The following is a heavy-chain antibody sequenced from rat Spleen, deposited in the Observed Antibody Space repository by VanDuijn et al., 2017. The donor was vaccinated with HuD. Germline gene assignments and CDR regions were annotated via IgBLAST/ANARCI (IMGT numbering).Heavy chain of an antibody. V-gene: IGHV3-1*01. D-gene: IGHD1-4*01. J-gene: IGHJ2*01. CDR3: ARWTRYFDY. CDR1: GYSITSDY. CDR2: ISYSGNT. Sequence: EVQLQESGPGLVRPSQSLSLTCSVTGYSITSDYWGWIRKFPGNKLEWMGYISYSGNTVYRPSLKSRISITRDTSRNQFFLQLNSVNTEDTATYYCARWTRYFDYWGQGVMVTVSS.